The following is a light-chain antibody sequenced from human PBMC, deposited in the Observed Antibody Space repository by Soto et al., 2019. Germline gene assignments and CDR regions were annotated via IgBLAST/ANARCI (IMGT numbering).Light chain of an antibody. CDR3: QQYNNWPPWT. Sequence: EIVLPQSPGTLSLSPGERATLSCRASQSVDNHYIAWFQQNPGQAPRLLIYGTSTRPPGIPDRFSGSGSGTEFTLTISSLQSEDFAVYYCQQYNNWPPWTFGQGTKVDIK. V-gene: IGKV3D-15*01. J-gene: IGKJ1*01. CDR2: GTS. CDR1: QSVDNH.